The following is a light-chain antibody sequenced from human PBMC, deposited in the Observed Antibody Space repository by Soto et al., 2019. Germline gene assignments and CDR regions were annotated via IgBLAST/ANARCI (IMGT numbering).Light chain of an antibody. CDR1: QDISNY. Sequence: DIQRTRSPSSLSASVGDRVTITCQASQDISNYLNWYQKSPEKAPKLLIYAASTLQSGVPSRFSGSGSGTEFTLTIRSLQPEDFATYYCQPLNTYPFSFGGGTKVDIK. V-gene: IGKV1-9*01. CDR3: QPLNTYPFS. CDR2: AAS. J-gene: IGKJ4*01.